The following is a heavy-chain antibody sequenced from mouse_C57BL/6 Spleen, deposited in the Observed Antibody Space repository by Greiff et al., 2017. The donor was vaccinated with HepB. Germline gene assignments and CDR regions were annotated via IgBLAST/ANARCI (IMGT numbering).Heavy chain of an antibody. V-gene: IGHV5-6*01. CDR3: ARQDYDGWFAY. J-gene: IGHJ3*01. CDR2: ISSGGSYT. CDR1: GFTFSSYG. Sequence: DVQLQESGGDLVKPGGSLKLSCAASGFTFSSYGMSWVRQTPDKRLEWVAIISSGGSYTYYPDSVKGRFTISIDNSKNTLYLQMSSLKSEDTAMYYCARQDYDGWFAYWGQGTLVTVSA. D-gene: IGHD2-4*01.